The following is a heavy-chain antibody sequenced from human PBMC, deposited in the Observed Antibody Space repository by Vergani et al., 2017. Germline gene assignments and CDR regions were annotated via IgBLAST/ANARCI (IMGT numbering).Heavy chain of an antibody. V-gene: IGHV4-61*01. CDR1: GGSISSSSYY. CDR2: IYYSGST. Sequence: QLQLQESGPGLVKPSETLSLTCTVSGGSISSSSYYWSWIRQPPGKGLEWIGYIYYSGSTNYNPSLKSRVTISVDTSKNQFSLKLSSVTAADTAVYYCARDDGYCSGGSCLPAFDIWGQGTMVTVSS. J-gene: IGHJ3*02. CDR3: ARDDGYCSGGSCLPAFDI. D-gene: IGHD2-15*01.